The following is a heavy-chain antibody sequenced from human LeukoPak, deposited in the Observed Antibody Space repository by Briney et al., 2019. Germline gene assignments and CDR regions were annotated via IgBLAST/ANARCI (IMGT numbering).Heavy chain of an antibody. CDR3: AREEHDYRNDRYNYYGLDV. CDR1: GGSITSSNYY. CDR2: IYYSGTS. D-gene: IGHD4-11*01. V-gene: IGHV4-39*02. J-gene: IGHJ6*02. Sequence: SETLSLTCTVSGGSITSSNYYWGWIRQPPGKGLEWIGNIYYSGTSYYNPFLTSRLSISVDTSKNQFSLKLTSVTAADTAVYYCAREEHDYRNDRYNYYGLDVWGQGTTVTVSS.